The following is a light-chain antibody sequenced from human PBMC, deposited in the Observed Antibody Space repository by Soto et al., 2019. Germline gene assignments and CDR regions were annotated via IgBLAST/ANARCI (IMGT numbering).Light chain of an antibody. CDR3: QHYLNYPIT. J-gene: IGKJ5*01. CDR1: QDIGSV. CDR2: GAS. Sequence: AIRMTQSPSSFSASTGDTVTITCRASQDIGSVLAWYQQKPGTAPKVLISGASNLHGGVPSRFSGSGSRTDFTLTITHLQSEDFATYYCQHYLNYPITFGQGTRLEIK. V-gene: IGKV1-8*01.